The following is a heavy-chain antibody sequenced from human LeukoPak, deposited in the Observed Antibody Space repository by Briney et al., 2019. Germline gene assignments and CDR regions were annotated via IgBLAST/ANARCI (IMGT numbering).Heavy chain of an antibody. Sequence: ASVTVSFKASGFTFTNSPMQWVRQARGQPLEWIGWIVVGSGDTNYAQKFQERVTLTRDLSTSTAYMELRSLRSEDTAVYYCATGSGWYSPDYWGQGTLVTVSS. CDR2: IVVGSGDT. J-gene: IGHJ4*02. CDR3: ATGSGWYSPDY. CDR1: GFTFTNSP. V-gene: IGHV1-58*02. D-gene: IGHD6-19*01.